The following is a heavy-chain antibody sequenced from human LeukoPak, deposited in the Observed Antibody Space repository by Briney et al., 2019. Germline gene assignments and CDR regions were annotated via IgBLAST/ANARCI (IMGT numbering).Heavy chain of an antibody. J-gene: IGHJ2*01. V-gene: IGHV3-53*01. CDR2: IYSGGST. D-gene: IGHD2-2*01. CDR3: ARESTSWYFDL. Sequence: GGSLRLSCAASGFTVSSNYMSWVRQAPGKGLEWVSVIYSGGSTYYADSVKGRFTISRDNSKNTLYLQMNSLRAEDAAVYYCARESTSWYFDLWGRGTLVTVSS. CDR1: GFTVSSNY.